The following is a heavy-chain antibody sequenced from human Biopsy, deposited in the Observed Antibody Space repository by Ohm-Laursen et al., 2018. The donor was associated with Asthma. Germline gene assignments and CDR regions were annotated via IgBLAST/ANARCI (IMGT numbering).Heavy chain of an antibody. D-gene: IGHD3-10*01. V-gene: IGHV1-18*01. CDR3: ARAVDYSHYYGIDV. CDR2: ISVYNGNT. J-gene: IGHJ6*02. CDR1: GYTFNSAG. Sequence: GASVKVPCNTSGYTFNSAGITWVRQAPGQGLEWMGWISVYNGNTKVAQKLQDRVTMITDTSTSTAYMELRSLRSDDTAVYFCARAVDYSHYYGIDVWGQGTTVTVS.